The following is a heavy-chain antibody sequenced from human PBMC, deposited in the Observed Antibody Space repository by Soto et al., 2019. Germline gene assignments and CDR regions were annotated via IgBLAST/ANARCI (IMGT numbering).Heavy chain of an antibody. CDR2: IRISGTTI. J-gene: IGHJ4*02. Sequence: QVQLVESGGGLVKPGGSLRLSCAASGFTLSDYYMTWIRQAPGKGLEWGSDIRISGTTIHYADSVRGRFTISRDNAKNSLWLQMTTLRAEDTAVYYCARFRGAGYYSFWCQGTLVTVSS. V-gene: IGHV3-11*01. CDR1: GFTLSDYY. D-gene: IGHD3-22*01. CDR3: ARFRGAGYYSF.